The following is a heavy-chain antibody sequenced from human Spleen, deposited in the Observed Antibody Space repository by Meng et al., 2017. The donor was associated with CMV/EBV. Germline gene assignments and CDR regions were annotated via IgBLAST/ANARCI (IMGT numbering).Heavy chain of an antibody. D-gene: IGHD1-26*01. CDR1: GFIFDDHF. J-gene: IGHJ6*02. CDR3: ARGGSLHYYGMDV. CDR2: ITGSGART. V-gene: IGHV3-11*04. Sequence: GESLKISCAASGFIFDDHFMSWIRQAPGKGLEWVATITGSGARTYYADSVKGRFTISRDNANESLYLQVNSLRAEDTAVYYCARGGSLHYYGMDVWGQGTTVTVSS.